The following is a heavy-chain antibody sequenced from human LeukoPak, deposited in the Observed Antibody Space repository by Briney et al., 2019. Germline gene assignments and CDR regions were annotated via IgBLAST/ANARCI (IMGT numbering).Heavy chain of an antibody. Sequence: SETLSLTCAVYGGSFSGYYWSWIRQPPGKGLEWIGEINHSGSTNYNPSLKSRVTISVDMSKNQFSLKLSSVTAADTAVYYCAREGGGIQLWFDYWGQGTLVTVSS. CDR1: GGSFSGYY. D-gene: IGHD5-18*01. CDR2: INHSGST. J-gene: IGHJ4*02. V-gene: IGHV4-34*01. CDR3: AREGGGIQLWFDY.